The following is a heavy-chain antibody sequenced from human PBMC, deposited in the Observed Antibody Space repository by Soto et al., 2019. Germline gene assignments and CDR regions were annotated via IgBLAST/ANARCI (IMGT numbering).Heavy chain of an antibody. Sequence: GASVKVSCKASGYTFTSYGISWVRQAPGQGLEWMGWISAYNGNTNYAQKLQGRVTMTTDTSTSTAYMELRSLRSDDTAVYYCARVRDIVVVVAATKSENWFDPWGQGTLVTVSS. CDR2: ISAYNGNT. CDR3: ARVRDIVVVVAATKSENWFDP. V-gene: IGHV1-18*01. CDR1: GYTFTSYG. D-gene: IGHD2-15*01. J-gene: IGHJ5*02.